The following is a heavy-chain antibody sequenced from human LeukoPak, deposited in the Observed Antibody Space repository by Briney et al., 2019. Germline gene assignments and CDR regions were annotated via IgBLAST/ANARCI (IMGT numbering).Heavy chain of an antibody. CDR2: IYPGDSDT. V-gene: IGHV5-51*01. Sequence: GESLKISCKGSGYNFANYWIAWVRRMPGKGLEWLGIIYPGDSDTRYSPSFQGQVTISADKSISTAYLQWSSLKASDTAMYYCARRGVEHNWFDPWGQGTLVTVSS. D-gene: IGHD3-10*01. CDR1: GYNFANYW. J-gene: IGHJ5*02. CDR3: ARRGVEHNWFDP.